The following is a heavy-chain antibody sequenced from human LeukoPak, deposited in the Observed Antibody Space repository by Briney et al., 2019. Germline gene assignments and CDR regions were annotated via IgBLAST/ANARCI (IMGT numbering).Heavy chain of an antibody. D-gene: IGHD1-1*01. CDR2: IFHSGIA. CDR1: NYPITSDYY. CDR3: GRAGFGNAYNRFYYYMDV. V-gene: IGHV4-38-2*01. Sequence: PSETLSLTCAVSNYPITSDYYWVWIRQPPGQGLEWIGQIFHSGIAHYNPSLKSRVTMSVDTSRSQFSVNLNSVTAADTAVYFCGRAGFGNAYNRFYYYMDVWGKGTTVTVSS. J-gene: IGHJ6*03.